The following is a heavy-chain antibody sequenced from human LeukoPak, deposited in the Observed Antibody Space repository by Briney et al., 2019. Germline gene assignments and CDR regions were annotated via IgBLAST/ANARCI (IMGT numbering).Heavy chain of an antibody. CDR3: ARAGVGTYGMDV. D-gene: IGHD1-14*01. CDR2: IWYDGSKK. CDR1: GFTFSSYG. J-gene: IGHJ6*02. Sequence: GGSLRLSCAASGFTFSSYGMHWVRQAPGKGLEWVTVIWYDGSKKYYADSVKGRFTISRDDSKNTLYLQINSLRAEDTGVYYCARAGVGTYGMDVWGQGTTVTVSS. V-gene: IGHV3-33*01.